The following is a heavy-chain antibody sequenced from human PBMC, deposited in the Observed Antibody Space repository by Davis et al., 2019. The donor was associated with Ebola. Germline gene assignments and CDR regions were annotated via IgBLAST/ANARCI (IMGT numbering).Heavy chain of an antibody. D-gene: IGHD2-8*01. V-gene: IGHV4-4*07. CDR3: ARDYLPEERTTNNWVDF. CDR1: GGDMSGFF. CDR2: VHSGGVT. Sequence: PSETLSLTCTVSGGDMSGFFWSWIRQSDVRGLEWIGRVHSGGVTCYNPSVKSRVTMSIDTSKKQFFLKLTSVTAADTAVYYCARDYLPEERTTNNWVDFWGQGTLVTVSS. J-gene: IGHJ5*01.